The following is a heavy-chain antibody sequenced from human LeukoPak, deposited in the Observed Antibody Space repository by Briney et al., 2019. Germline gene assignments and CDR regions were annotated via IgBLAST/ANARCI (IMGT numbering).Heavy chain of an antibody. CDR3: ARDSPHSSNDFHY. CDR2: INSDGSST. J-gene: IGHJ4*02. D-gene: IGHD6-13*01. Sequence: PGGSLRLSCAASGFTFSTYWMHWVRHAPGKGLVWVSRINSDGSSTRYADPVKGRFTISRDNAKNTLYLQMNSLRAEDTAVYYCARDSPHSSNDFHYWGQGTLVTVSS. V-gene: IGHV3-74*01. CDR1: GFTFSTYW.